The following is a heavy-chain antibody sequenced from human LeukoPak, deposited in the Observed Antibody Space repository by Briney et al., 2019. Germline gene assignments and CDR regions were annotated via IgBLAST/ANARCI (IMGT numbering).Heavy chain of an antibody. D-gene: IGHD2-2*01. V-gene: IGHV1-69*13. CDR1: GGTFSSYA. CDR2: IIAIFGTA. Sequence: SVKVSCKESGGTFSSYAISWVRQAPGEGGEWMGGIIAIFGTANYAQKLQGRVTITADEPTTTAYMELSSLRSQDTAVYYCARVVAYCSSTSCYRSILPPYYYMDVWGKGTTVTVSS. CDR3: ARVVAYCSSTSCYRSILPPYYYMDV. J-gene: IGHJ6*03.